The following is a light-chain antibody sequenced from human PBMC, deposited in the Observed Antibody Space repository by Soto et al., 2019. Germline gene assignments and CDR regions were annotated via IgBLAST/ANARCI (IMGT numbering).Light chain of an antibody. CDR2: GAS. CDR3: QQYGSSPPT. Sequence: EIVLTQSPGTLCLSPGERATLSCRASQCISRYLAWYQQKPGQGPRLLIYGASSRATGTPDRFSGSGSGTDFTLTINRLEPEDFALYYCQQYGSSPPTFGQGTKVDIK. V-gene: IGKV3-20*01. J-gene: IGKJ1*01. CDR1: QCISRY.